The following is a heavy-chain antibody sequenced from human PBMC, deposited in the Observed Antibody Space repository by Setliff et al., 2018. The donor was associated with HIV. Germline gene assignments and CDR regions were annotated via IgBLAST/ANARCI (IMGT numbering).Heavy chain of an antibody. CDR2: ISSSVSTI. J-gene: IGHJ4*02. CDR3: ARDGYYYDGSAYSTFDY. D-gene: IGHD3-22*01. Sequence: GGSLRLSCAASGFTFTNYEMNWVRQAPGKGLEWVSYISSSVSTISYADSVKGRFTIPRDNAKNSLYLQMNSLRAEDTAVYYCARDGYYYDGSAYSTFDYWGQGTRVTVSS. CDR1: GFTFTNYE. V-gene: IGHV3-48*03.